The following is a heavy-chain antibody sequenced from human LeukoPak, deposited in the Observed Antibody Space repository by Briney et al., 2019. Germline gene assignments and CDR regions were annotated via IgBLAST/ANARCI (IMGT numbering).Heavy chain of an antibody. V-gene: IGHV1-24*01. CDR1: GYTLTELS. Sequence: ASVKVSCKVSGYTLTELSMHWVRQAPGKGLEWMGGFDPEDGETIYAQKFQGRVTMTTDTSTSTAYMELRSLRSDDTAVYYCARDHYSSSWYGNWFDPWGQGTLVTVSS. CDR3: ARDHYSSSWYGNWFDP. CDR2: FDPEDGET. D-gene: IGHD6-13*01. J-gene: IGHJ5*02.